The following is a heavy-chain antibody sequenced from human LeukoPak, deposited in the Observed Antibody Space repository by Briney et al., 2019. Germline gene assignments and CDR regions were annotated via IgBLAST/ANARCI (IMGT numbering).Heavy chain of an antibody. CDR3: ARGPLTMVRQGFDY. V-gene: IGHV4-38-2*02. CDR1: GYSISSGYY. CDR2: IYHSGST. D-gene: IGHD3-10*01. Sequence: PSETLSLTCTVSGYSISSGYYWGWIRQPPGKGLERIGSIYHSGSTYYNPSLKSRVTISVDTSKNQFSLKLSSVTAADTAVYYCARGPLTMVRQGFDYWGQGTLVTVSS. J-gene: IGHJ4*02.